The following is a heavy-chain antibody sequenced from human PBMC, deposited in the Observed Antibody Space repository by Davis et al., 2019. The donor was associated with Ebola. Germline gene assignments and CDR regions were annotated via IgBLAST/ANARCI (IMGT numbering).Heavy chain of an antibody. Sequence: MPSETLSLTCTVSGGSISSYYWSWIRQPPGKGLEWIGYIYYSGSTNYNPSLKSRVTTSVDTSKNQFSLKLSSVTAADTAVYYCARVAYSSSWYGNFDYWGQGTLVTVSS. D-gene: IGHD6-13*01. CDR3: ARVAYSSSWYGNFDY. J-gene: IGHJ4*02. CDR1: GGSISSYY. V-gene: IGHV4-59*01. CDR2: IYYSGST.